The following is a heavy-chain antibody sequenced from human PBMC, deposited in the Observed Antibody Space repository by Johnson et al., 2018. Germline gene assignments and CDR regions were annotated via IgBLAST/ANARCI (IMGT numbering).Heavy chain of an antibody. CDR1: AGSINRNAW. CDR3: ATAVSYSLDL. CDR2: IFETGSGET. V-gene: IGHV4-4*02. Sequence: VQLQESGPGLVEXSGTLSLXCAVSAGSINRNAWWAWVRLPPGKGLEWIGEIFETGSGETNYNPSPQSLLPIAMDKPNNPFSLKLTPLTAAAPAVYYCATAVSYSLDLWGQGKMVPVSS. J-gene: IGHJ3*01. D-gene: IGHD3-9*01.